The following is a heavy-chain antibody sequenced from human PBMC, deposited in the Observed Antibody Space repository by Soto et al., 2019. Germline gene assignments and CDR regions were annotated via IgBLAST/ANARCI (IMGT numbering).Heavy chain of an antibody. J-gene: IGHJ4*01. Sequence: QVQLVESGGGVVQPGRSLRLSCAASGFTFNSYAMHWVRQGPGKGLEWVAVTSYDGRNEYYADSVKGRFTISRDNSKNTVYLQMYSPTSEDTAVYYCTRDPYLDYWGHGTLVTVSS. CDR3: TRDPYLDY. CDR1: GFTFNSYA. V-gene: IGHV3-30*04. CDR2: TSYDGRNE.